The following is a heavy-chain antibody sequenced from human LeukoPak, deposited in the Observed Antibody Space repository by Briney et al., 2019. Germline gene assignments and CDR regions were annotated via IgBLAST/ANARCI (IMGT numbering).Heavy chain of an antibody. CDR1: GGSISSYY. CDR3: GRIGYYDSSGYHDY. CDR2: IYYSGST. V-gene: IGHV4-59*01. D-gene: IGHD3-22*01. Sequence: SETLSLTCTVSGGSISSYYWSWIRQPPGKGLEWIGYIYYSGSTNYNPSLKSRVTISVDTSENQFSLRLGSVTAADTAVYYCGRIGYYDSSGYHDYWGQGTLVTVSS. J-gene: IGHJ4*02.